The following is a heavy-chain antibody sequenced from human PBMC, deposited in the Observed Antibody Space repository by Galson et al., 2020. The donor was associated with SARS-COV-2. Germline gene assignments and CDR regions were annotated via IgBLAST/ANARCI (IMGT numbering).Heavy chain of an antibody. Sequence: SETLSLTCTVSGGSIISHIYYWGWIRQPPGKGLEWIGSIHYSGSTYYNPSLKSRVTISVDTSKNQFSLRLPSVTAADTAVYYCVGSVSVGATGGFAPWGQGTLVTVSS. CDR3: VGSVSVGATGGFAP. J-gene: IGHJ5*02. CDR2: IHYSGST. V-gene: IGHV4-39*07. CDR1: GGSIISHIYY. D-gene: IGHD1-26*01.